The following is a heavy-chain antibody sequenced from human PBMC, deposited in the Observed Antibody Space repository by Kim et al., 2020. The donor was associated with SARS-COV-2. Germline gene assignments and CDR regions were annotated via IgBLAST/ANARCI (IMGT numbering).Heavy chain of an antibody. CDR2: INPSGGST. D-gene: IGHD4-17*01. CDR1: GYTFTSYY. Sequence: ASVKVSCKASGYTFTSYYMHWVRQAPGQGLEWMGIINPSGGSTSYAQKFQGRVTMTRDTSTSTVYMELGSLRSEDTAVYYCARTYGGNSAPSHAFDIWGQGTMVTVSS. CDR3: ARTYGGNSAPSHAFDI. V-gene: IGHV1-46*01. J-gene: IGHJ3*02.